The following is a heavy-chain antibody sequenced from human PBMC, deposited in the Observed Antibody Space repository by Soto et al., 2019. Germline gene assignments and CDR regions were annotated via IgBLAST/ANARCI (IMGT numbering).Heavy chain of an antibody. CDR1: GFTFSSYD. CDR2: ITYSGGST. V-gene: IGHV3-23*01. D-gene: IGHD4-17*01. CDR3: ARGYDYGKFDY. J-gene: IGHJ4*02. Sequence: GGSLRLSCAASGFTFSSYDMCWVRQAPGKGLEWVSTITYSGGSTYYADSVKGRVTISRDNSKNTLYLQMNSLRAEDTAVYYCARGYDYGKFDYWGPGTLVTVSS.